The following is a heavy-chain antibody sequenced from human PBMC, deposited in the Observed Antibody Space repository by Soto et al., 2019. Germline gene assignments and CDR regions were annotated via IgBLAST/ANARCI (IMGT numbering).Heavy chain of an antibody. CDR2: IFYSGST. V-gene: IGHV4-30-4*01. Sequence: QVQLQESGPGLVKPSQTLSLTCTVSGGSISSGDYYWSWIRQPPGKGLEWIGFIFYSGSTYYNPSLKSRVTISVDTSKNQFSLNLSSVTAADTAVYYCARNQGNSVTTIDWGQGTLVTVSS. D-gene: IGHD4-17*01. CDR3: ARNQGNSVTTID. CDR1: GGSISSGDYY. J-gene: IGHJ4*02.